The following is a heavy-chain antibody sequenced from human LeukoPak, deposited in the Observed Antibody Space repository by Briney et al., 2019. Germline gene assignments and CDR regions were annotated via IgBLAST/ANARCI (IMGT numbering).Heavy chain of an antibody. Sequence: SETLSLTCTVSGGSTSSYYWSWIRQPPGKGLEWIGYIYYSGSTNYNPSLKSRVTISVDTSKNQFSLKLSSVTAADTAVYYCARARDGYNYPFDYWGQGTLVTVSS. CDR2: IYYSGST. CDR3: ARARDGYNYPFDY. V-gene: IGHV4-59*01. CDR1: GGSTSSYY. J-gene: IGHJ4*02. D-gene: IGHD5-24*01.